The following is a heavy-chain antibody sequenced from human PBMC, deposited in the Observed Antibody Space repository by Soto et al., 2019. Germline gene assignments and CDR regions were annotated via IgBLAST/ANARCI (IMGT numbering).Heavy chain of an antibody. J-gene: IGHJ4*02. CDR3: ARVYCSTTTCHVQAFDS. D-gene: IGHD2-2*01. CDR2: ISSAGDAF. V-gene: IGHV3-48*03. Sequence: GSLRLSCAASGFTFSSYEMNWVRQAPGKTLEWVSYISSAGDAFYYADFVKGRFTISRDNAKNSLFLQMNSLRVEDTAVYYCARVYCSTTTCHVQAFDSWGQGTLVTVSS. CDR1: GFTFSSYE.